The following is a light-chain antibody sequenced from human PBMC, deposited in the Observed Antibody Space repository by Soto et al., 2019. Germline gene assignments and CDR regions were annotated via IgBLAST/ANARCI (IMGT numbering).Light chain of an antibody. J-gene: IGLJ1*01. CDR1: SSDVGSYNL. Sequence: SVLPQPASVSVSPGQSITISCTGTSSDVGSYNLVSWYQQHPGKAPKLMIYEGSKRPSGVSNRFSGSKSGSTASLTISGLQAEDEADYYCCSYAGTSSFYVFGTGTKVTVL. CDR3: CSYAGTSSFYV. CDR2: EGS. V-gene: IGLV2-23*01.